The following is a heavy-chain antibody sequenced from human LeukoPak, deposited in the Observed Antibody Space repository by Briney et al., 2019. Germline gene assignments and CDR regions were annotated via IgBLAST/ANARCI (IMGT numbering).Heavy chain of an antibody. CDR1: GYTFTGYY. D-gene: IGHD6-19*01. Sequence: ASVKVSCKASGYTFTGYYTHWVRQAPGQGLEWMGWINPNSGGTNYAQKFQGRVTMTRDTSISTAYMELSRLRSDDTAVYYCARVKGIAVAGTLYYWGQGTLVTVSS. CDR2: INPNSGGT. CDR3: ARVKGIAVAGTLYY. J-gene: IGHJ4*02. V-gene: IGHV1-2*02.